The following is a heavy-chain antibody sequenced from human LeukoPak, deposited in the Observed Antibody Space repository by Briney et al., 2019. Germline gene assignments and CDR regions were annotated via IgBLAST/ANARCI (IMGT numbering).Heavy chain of an antibody. CDR1: GFTFRDYA. CDR2: ISTDSINK. Sequence: GGSLRLSCTASGFTFRDYAFHWVRQAPGKGLEWVALISTDSINKYYADSVAGRFTVSRDDSNNTLFLHLDILKTEDTAVYFCARRPRGYALDVWGQGTMVTVS. V-gene: IGHV3-30*04. CDR3: ARRPRGYALDV. J-gene: IGHJ3*01.